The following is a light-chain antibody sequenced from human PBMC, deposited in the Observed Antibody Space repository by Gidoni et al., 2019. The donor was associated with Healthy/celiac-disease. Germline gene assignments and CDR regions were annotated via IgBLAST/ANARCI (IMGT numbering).Light chain of an antibody. CDR3: SSYTSSSTLVV. V-gene: IGLV2-14*01. J-gene: IGLJ3*02. CDR2: DVS. CDR1: SSDVGGYNY. Sequence: QSALTQPASVSGSPGQSLTISCTATSSDVGGYNYVSWYQPHPGKAPKLMIYDVSNRPSGVSNRFSGSKSGTTASLTISGLQAEDEADYYCSSYTSSSTLVVFGGGTKLTVL.